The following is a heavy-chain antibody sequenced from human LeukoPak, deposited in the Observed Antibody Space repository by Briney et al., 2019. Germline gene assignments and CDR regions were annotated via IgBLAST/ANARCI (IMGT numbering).Heavy chain of an antibody. D-gene: IGHD1-14*01. CDR1: GDSISSYY. CDR3: ARGANRTSDYFDY. Sequence: PSETLSLTCTVSGDSISSYYWSWIRQPPGRGLEWIGYISYSGSTNYNPSLKSRVTISVDMSKNHFSLKLSSVTAADTAVYYCARGANRTSDYFDYWGQGTLVTVSS. V-gene: IGHV4-59*01. J-gene: IGHJ4*02. CDR2: ISYSGST.